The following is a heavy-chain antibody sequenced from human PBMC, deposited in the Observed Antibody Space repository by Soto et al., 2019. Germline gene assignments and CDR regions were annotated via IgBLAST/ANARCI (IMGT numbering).Heavy chain of an antibody. CDR3: ARETIFGVAPTQGYFDY. D-gene: IGHD3-3*01. CDR2: INAGNGNT. V-gene: IGHV1-3*01. CDR1: GYTFTSYA. Sequence: ASVKVSCKASGYTFTSYAMHWVRQAPGQRLEWMGWINAGNGNTKYSQKFQGRVTITRDTSASTAYMELSSLRSEDTAVYYCARETIFGVAPTQGYFDYWGQGTLVTVSS. J-gene: IGHJ4*02.